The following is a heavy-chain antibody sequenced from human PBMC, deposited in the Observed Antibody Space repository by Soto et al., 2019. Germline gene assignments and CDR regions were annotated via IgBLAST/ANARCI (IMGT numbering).Heavy chain of an antibody. CDR3: AXGGPYYYDSRGYFRFDY. Sequence: SVKVSCKASGYTFSRYAISWVRQDPGQGLEWMGGIIPIFGTANYAQKFQGRVTITADESTSTAYMELSSLRSEDTAVYYCAXGGPYYYDSRGYFRFDYWGQGTLVTVPS. CDR1: GYTFSRYA. CDR2: IIPIFGTA. J-gene: IGHJ4*02. V-gene: IGHV1-69*13. D-gene: IGHD3-22*01.